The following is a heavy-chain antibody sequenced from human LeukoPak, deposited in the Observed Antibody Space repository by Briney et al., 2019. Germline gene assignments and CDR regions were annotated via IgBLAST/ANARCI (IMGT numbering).Heavy chain of an antibody. Sequence: GGSLRLSCVASGFTFGKYWMSWVRQAPGKGLEWVANIKLDGSEKNYVDSVKGRFTISRDNIKNSLYLQMNSLRVEDTAVFYCARDQYDTWSRRGNFDSWGQGTLVIVSS. CDR3: ARDQYDTWSRRGNFDS. D-gene: IGHD3-3*01. CDR1: GFTFGKYW. J-gene: IGHJ4*02. CDR2: IKLDGSEK. V-gene: IGHV3-7*03.